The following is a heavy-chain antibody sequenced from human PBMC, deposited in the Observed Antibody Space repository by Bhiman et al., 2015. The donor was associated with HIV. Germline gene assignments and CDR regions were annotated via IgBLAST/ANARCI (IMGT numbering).Heavy chain of an antibody. CDR2: ISSSSYYI. J-gene: IGHJ5*02. Sequence: QVQLVESGGGLVKPGGSLRLSCVASGFTFSDYYMSWIRQAPGKGLEWVSYISSSSYYIYYADSVKGRFTISRDNAKNSLYLQMNSLRAEDTAVYYCARGSSSSLSAERFDPWGQGTLVTVSS. CDR3: ARGSSSSLSAERFDP. CDR1: GFTFSDYY. V-gene: IGHV3-11*06. D-gene: IGHD6-6*01.